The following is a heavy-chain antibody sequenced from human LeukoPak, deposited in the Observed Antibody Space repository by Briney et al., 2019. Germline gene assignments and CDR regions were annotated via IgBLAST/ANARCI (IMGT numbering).Heavy chain of an antibody. CDR2: INHSGST. Sequence: SETLSLTCAVYGGSFSGYYRSWIRQPPGKGLEWIGEINHSGSTNYNPSLKSRVTISVDTSKNQFSLKLSSVTAADTAVYYCARRAVTSDYWGQGTLVTVSS. CDR3: ARRAVTSDY. V-gene: IGHV4-34*01. D-gene: IGHD4-17*01. J-gene: IGHJ4*02. CDR1: GGSFSGYY.